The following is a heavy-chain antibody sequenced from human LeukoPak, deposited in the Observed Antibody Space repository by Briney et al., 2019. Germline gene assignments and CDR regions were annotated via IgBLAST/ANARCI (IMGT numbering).Heavy chain of an antibody. D-gene: IGHD6-19*01. J-gene: IGHJ5*02. CDR2: IYYSGST. V-gene: IGHV4-31*03. CDR3: ARIYSSGWTPYNWFDP. Sequence: PSETLSLTCTVSGGSISSGGYYWSWIRQHPGKGLEWIGYIYYSGSTYYNPSLKSRVTISVDTSKNQFSLKLSSVTAADTAVYYCARIYSSGWTPYNWFDPWGQGTLVTVSS. CDR1: GGSISSGGYY.